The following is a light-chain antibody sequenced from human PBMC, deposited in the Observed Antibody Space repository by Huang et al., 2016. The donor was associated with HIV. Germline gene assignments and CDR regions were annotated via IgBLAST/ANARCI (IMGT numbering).Light chain of an antibody. CDR1: QSISTY. J-gene: IGKJ2*01. Sequence: DIQMTQSPSSLSASVGDRVTISCRVSQSISTYLNWYQQKPGKAPKVVIYSVSRLQSGVPSRFSGSGSGTDFTLTISSLQPEDFATYFCQQCYSTLYTFGQGTKLEMK. CDR2: SVS. V-gene: IGKV1-39*01. CDR3: QQCYSTLYT.